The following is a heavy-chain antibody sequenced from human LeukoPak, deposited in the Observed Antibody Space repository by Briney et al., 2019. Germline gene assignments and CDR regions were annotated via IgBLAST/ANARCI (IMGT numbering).Heavy chain of an antibody. CDR3: VRAQGAGYCSSSSCSHPNNWFDP. CDR2: INPNSGGT. D-gene: IGHD2-2*01. CDR1: GYTFTGYY. V-gene: IGHV1-2*02. J-gene: IGHJ5*02. Sequence: ASVKVSCKASGYTFTGYYMHWVRQAPGQGLEWMGWINPNSGGTNYAQKFQGRVTMTGDTSISTAYMELSSLRSDDTAVYYCVRAQGAGYCSSSSCSHPNNWFDPWGQGTLVTVSS.